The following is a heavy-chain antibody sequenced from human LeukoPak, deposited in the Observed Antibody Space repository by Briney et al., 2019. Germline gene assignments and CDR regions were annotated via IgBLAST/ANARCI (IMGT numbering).Heavy chain of an antibody. D-gene: IGHD3-22*01. V-gene: IGHV4-39*01. CDR3: ARATEGGDYYDSSGLAFDI. CDR2: IYYSGST. CDR1: GGSISSSSYY. Sequence: SETLALPCTVSGGSISSSSYYWGWIRQPPGKGLEWIGSIYYSGSTYYNPSLKSRVTISVDTSKNQFSLKLSSVTAADTAVYYCARATEGGDYYDSSGLAFDIWGQGTMVTVSS. J-gene: IGHJ3*02.